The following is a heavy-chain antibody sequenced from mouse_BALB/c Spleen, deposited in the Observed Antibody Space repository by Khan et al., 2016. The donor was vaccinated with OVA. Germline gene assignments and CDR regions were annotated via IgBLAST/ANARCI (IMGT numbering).Heavy chain of an antibody. CDR3: ARICGGDFDY. J-gene: IGHJ2*01. CDR2: ISYSGNT. V-gene: IGHV3-2*02. Sequence: VQLKESRPGLVKPSQSLSLTCTVTGYSITSDYAWNWIRQFPGNKLEWLGFISYSGNTNYNPSLKSRISITRDTSKNQFFLQLNSVTTEDTATYYCARICGGDFDYWGQGTTLTVSS. CDR1: GYSITSDYA.